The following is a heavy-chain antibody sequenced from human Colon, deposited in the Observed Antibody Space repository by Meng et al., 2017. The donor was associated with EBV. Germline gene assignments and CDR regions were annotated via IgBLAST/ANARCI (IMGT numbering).Heavy chain of an antibody. Sequence: QLQPDESAPGLVKPSPTLALTWTVAGGSSSSGGYFWSWLRQHPGQGLAWIGYIYYSGSTYYNPSLKSRVTISIDTSKNQFSLKLSSVTAADTAVYYCARGPSRWLQFSFDYWGQGTLVTVSS. V-gene: IGHV4-31*02. CDR2: IYYSGST. CDR1: GGSSSSGGYF. CDR3: ARGPSRWLQFSFDY. J-gene: IGHJ4*02. D-gene: IGHD5-24*01.